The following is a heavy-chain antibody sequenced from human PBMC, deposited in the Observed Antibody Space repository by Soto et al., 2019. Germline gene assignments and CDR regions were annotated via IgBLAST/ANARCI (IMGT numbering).Heavy chain of an antibody. CDR1: GFTFNTTW. CDR2: IKRKTDGETT. CDR3: VTDTWSS. Sequence: EVQLVESGGDLVKPGGSLRLSCADSGFTFNTTWLNWVRQAPGKGLELVGRIKRKTDGETTDYAAPGKGRFTISRDESIHTLYLQMKILKTDDTGVSYCVTDTWSSWGKGTLVTVSS. V-gene: IGHV3-15*07. J-gene: IGHJ1*01. D-gene: IGHD1-26*01.